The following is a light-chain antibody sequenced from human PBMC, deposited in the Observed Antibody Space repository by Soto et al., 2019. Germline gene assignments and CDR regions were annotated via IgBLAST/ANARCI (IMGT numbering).Light chain of an antibody. CDR3: QVWDTSGERVL. CDR2: YDS. Sequence: SYELTQPPSVSVAPGKTATITCGGINIGSKGVHWYQQKPGQAPVLVIYYDSDRPSGIPERFAGSTSGNTATLTISRVEAGDEADYYCQVWDTSGERVLFGGGTKLTVL. V-gene: IGLV3-21*04. CDR1: NIGSKG. J-gene: IGLJ2*01.